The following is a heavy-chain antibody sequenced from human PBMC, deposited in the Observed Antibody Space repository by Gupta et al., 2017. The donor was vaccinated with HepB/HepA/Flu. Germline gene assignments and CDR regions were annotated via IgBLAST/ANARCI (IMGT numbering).Heavy chain of an antibody. CDR3: AREGRFPYYYYGMDV. Sequence: EVQLVESGGGVVRPGGSLSPSCAASAFTSVYYGLSWVRQAPGKGLEWVSGINWNGGSTGYADSVKGRFTISRDNAKNSLYLQMNSLRAEDTALYHCAREGRFPYYYYGMDVWGQGTTVTVSS. CDR2: INWNGGST. D-gene: IGHD3-3*01. CDR1: AFTSVYYG. J-gene: IGHJ6*02. V-gene: IGHV3-20*01.